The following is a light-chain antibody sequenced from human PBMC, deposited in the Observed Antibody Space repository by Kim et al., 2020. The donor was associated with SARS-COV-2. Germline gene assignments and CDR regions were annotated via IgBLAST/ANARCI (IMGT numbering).Light chain of an antibody. V-gene: IGKV3D-15*01. CDR3: QQYHKWPPLT. CDR2: GAS. Sequence: EIVMTQSPATLSVSPGERATLSCRASQSVSSSLAWYQQKPGQAPRLLIYGASTRATGIPARFSGSGSGTEFTLTISSLQSEDFASYFCQQYHKWPPLTFGGGTKVEI. J-gene: IGKJ4*01. CDR1: QSVSSS.